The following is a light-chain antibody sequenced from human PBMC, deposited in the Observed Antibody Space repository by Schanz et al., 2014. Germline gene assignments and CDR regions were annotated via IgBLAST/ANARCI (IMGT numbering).Light chain of an antibody. CDR1: SSDNL. Sequence: QSALTQPTSVSGSPGQSITISCTGTSSDNLVSWYQQHPGKAPKLLIYEGSKRPSGVSNRFSGSKSGNTASLTISGLQAEDEADYYCCSYAGSTTYWLFGGGTKVTVL. CDR2: EGS. V-gene: IGLV2-23*01. J-gene: IGLJ3*02. CDR3: CSYAGSTTYWL.